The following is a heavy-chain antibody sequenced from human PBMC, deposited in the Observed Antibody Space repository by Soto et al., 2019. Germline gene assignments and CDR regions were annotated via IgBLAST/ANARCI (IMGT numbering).Heavy chain of an antibody. CDR3: ARHRQIAAAGTWFDP. J-gene: IGHJ5*02. D-gene: IGHD6-13*01. CDR1: GGSISSSSYY. V-gene: IGHV4-39*01. CDR2: IYYSGST. Sequence: QLQLQESGPGLVKPSETLSLTCTVSGGSISSSSYYWGWIRQPPGKGLEWIGSIYYSGSTYYNPSLKSRVTISVDTSKNQFSLKLSSVTAADTAVYYCARHRQIAAAGTWFDPWGQGTLVTVSS.